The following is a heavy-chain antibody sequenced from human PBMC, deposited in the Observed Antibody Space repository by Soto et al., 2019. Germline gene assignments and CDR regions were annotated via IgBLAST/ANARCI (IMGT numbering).Heavy chain of an antibody. CDR2: IYYSGRT. V-gene: IGHV4-39*01. J-gene: IGHJ6*02. CDR1: GGSINSSSYY. Sequence: SETLSLTCTVSGGSINSSSYYWGWIRQPPGKGLEWIGSIYYSGRTYYNPSLKSRVTISVDTSKNQFSLKLSSVTAAGTAVYYCAGVKENYYYGMDVWGQGTTVTVSS. CDR3: AGVKENYYYGMDV.